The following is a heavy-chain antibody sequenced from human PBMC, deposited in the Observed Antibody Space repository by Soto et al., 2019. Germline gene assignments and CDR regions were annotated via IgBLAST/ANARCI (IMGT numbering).Heavy chain of an antibody. CDR3: ARHGSYDFWSGPFPYYYYGMDV. V-gene: IGHV5-51*01. J-gene: IGHJ6*02. D-gene: IGHD3-3*01. CDR2: IYPGDSDT. Sequence: GESLKISCKGSGYSFTSYWIGWVRQMPGKGLEWMGIIYPGDSDTRYSPSFQGQVTISADKSISTAYLQWSSLKASDTAMYYCARHGSYDFWSGPFPYYYYGMDVWGQGTTVTVSS. CDR1: GYSFTSYW.